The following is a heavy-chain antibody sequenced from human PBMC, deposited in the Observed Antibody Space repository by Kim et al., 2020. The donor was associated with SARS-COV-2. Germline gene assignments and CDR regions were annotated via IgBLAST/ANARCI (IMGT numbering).Heavy chain of an antibody. V-gene: IGHV4-4*07. CDR2: VCTSGST. Sequence: SETLSLTCTVSGGSISSNYWSWIRHPAGTGLELIGRVCTSGSTNYNPSLKSRVTMSVDTSKNKFSLTLSSVTAADTAVYYCAREPLVPAAIGDFYYWGQGTLVTVSS. CDR3: AREPLVPAAIGDFYY. D-gene: IGHD2-2*02. CDR1: GGSISSNY. J-gene: IGHJ4*02.